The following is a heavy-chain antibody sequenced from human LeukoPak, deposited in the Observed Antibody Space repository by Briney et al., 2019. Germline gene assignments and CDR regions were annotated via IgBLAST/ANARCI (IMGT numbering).Heavy chain of an antibody. J-gene: IGHJ4*02. CDR2: INPNSGGT. D-gene: IGHD2-21*01. V-gene: IGHV1-2*02. CDR3: ARGRYCGETTCSDFDS. Sequence: ASVKVSCKASGYTFTDYHMHWVRQAPGPGLEWMGWINPNSGGTDYAQKFQGRVTLIRDTSISTAYMELSRLTSDDTAVYYCARGRYCGETTCSDFDSWGQGTLVTVSS. CDR1: GYTFTDYH.